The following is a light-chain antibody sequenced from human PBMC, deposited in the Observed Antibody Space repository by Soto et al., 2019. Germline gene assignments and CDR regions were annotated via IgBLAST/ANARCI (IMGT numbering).Light chain of an antibody. CDR3: QQYNSDPLT. J-gene: IGKJ4*01. CDR2: DVS. V-gene: IGKV4-1*01. Sequence: DIVMTQSQDSLAVSLGERATMNCKCSRSVLYKSNNKNHLAWYQQKPGKAPNLLIYDVSTLGSGVPSRFSGSGSGTDFTLTINNLQPDDFATYYCQQYNSDPLTFGGGTKVDIK. CDR1: RSVLYKSNNKNH.